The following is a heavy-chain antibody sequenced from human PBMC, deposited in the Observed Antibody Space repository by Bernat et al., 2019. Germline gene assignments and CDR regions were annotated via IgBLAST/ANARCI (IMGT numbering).Heavy chain of an antibody. CDR1: GGSISSYY. J-gene: IGHJ3*02. CDR3: ARVENYDSSGYYYRAFDI. V-gene: IGHV4-59*01. D-gene: IGHD3-22*01. Sequence: QVQLQESGPGLVKPSETLSLTCTVSGGSISSYYWSWIRQPPGKGLEWIGYIYYSGSTNYNPSLKSRVTISVDTSKNQFSLKLSSVTAADTAVYYCARVENYDSSGYYYRAFDIGGQGTMVTVSS. CDR2: IYYSGST.